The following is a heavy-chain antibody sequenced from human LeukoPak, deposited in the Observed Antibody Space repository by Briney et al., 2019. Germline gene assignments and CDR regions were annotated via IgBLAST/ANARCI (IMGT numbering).Heavy chain of an antibody. D-gene: IGHD3-22*01. CDR2: IRSSSSYI. CDR1: GFTFSSYS. J-gene: IGHJ4*02. V-gene: IGHV3-21*01. Sequence: RGSLRLSSAPSGFTFSSYSMNWVRQAPRKRLERVSRIRSSSSYIYYADSVKGGFTIYRDNAKNSLYLQMNSLRAEDTAVYYCPRGVYYDSSGYFYWGQGTLVTVSS. CDR3: PRGVYYDSSGYFY.